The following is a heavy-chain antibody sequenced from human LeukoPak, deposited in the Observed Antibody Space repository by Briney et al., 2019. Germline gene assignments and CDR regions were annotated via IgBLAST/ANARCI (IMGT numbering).Heavy chain of an antibody. Sequence: GGSLKLSCAASGFTFSSYEMNWVRQAPGKGLEWVSYISSSGSTIYYADSVKGRFTISRDNAKNSLYLQMNSLRAEDTAVYYCAGRGGWYEGSEYFDHWGQGTLVTVSS. V-gene: IGHV3-48*03. J-gene: IGHJ4*02. CDR1: GFTFSSYE. CDR3: AGRGGWYEGSEYFDH. D-gene: IGHD6-19*01. CDR2: ISSSGSTI.